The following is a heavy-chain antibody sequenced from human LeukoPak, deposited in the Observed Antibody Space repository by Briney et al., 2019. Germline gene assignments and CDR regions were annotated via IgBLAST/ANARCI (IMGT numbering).Heavy chain of an antibody. V-gene: IGHV7-4-1*02. CDR3: ARVGYPVYYYYMDV. CDR2: INTNTGNP. J-gene: IGHJ6*03. Sequence: ASVKVSCKASGYSFSSYNMNWVRQAPGQGLEWTGWINTNTGNPRYAQGFTGRFVFSLDTSVSTAYLQISSLKAEDTAVYYCARVGYPVYYYYMDVWGKGTTVTVSS. D-gene: IGHD6-13*01. CDR1: GYSFSSYN.